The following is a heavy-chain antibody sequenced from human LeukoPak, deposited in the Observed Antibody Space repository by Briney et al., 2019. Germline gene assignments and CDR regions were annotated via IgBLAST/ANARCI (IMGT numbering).Heavy chain of an antibody. Sequence: TTSETLSLTCTISGGSISSYYWTWIRQPPGKGLEWIGYIYYSGNANYNPSLKSRVTISVDTSKNQFSLKLSSVTAADTAVYYCARDPGIAPYYFDYWGQGTLVTVSS. CDR2: IYYSGNA. CDR1: GGSISSYY. V-gene: IGHV4-59*12. D-gene: IGHD6-13*01. CDR3: ARDPGIAPYYFDY. J-gene: IGHJ4*02.